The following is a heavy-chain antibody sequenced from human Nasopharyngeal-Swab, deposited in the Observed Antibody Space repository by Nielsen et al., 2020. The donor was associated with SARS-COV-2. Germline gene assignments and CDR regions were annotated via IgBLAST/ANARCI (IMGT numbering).Heavy chain of an antibody. D-gene: IGHD5-12*01. Sequence: SVKVSCTASGGTFSSYAISWVRQAPGQGLEWMGGIIPIFGTANYAQKFQGRVTITADESTSTAYMELSSLRSEDTAVYYCASLAGGEELYSGYDSDYWGQGTLVTVSS. CDR1: GGTFSSYA. V-gene: IGHV1-69*13. CDR3: ASLAGGEELYSGYDSDY. CDR2: IIPIFGTA. J-gene: IGHJ4*02.